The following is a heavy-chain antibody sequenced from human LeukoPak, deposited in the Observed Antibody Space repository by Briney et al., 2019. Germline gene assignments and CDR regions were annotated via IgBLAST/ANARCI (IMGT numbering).Heavy chain of an antibody. J-gene: IGHJ4*02. V-gene: IGHV3-20*04. CDR1: GFTFDDYG. CDR3: AKGISCSSTSCYEYYFDY. D-gene: IGHD2-2*01. Sequence: GGSLRLSCTASGFTFDDYGMNWVRQAPAKGLEWVSGINWNGGSTAYADSVKGRFTISRDNSKNTLYLQMNSLRAEDTAVYYCAKGISCSSTSCYEYYFDYWGQGTLVTVSS. CDR2: INWNGGST.